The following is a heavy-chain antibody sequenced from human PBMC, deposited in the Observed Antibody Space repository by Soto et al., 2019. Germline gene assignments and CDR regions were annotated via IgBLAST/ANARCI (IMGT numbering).Heavy chain of an antibody. D-gene: IGHD6-19*01. V-gene: IGHV2-5*01. CDR2: IYWNDDK. CDR3: AHRPSGWYLFDY. J-gene: IGHJ4*02. CDR1: GFSLSTSGLG. Sequence: QITLKESGPTLVRPTQTLTLTCTFSGFSLSTSGLGVGWIRQPPGKALEWLALIYWNDDKRYSPSLKARLSITKDTSTNQMVLTMTNMDPVDTATYFWAHRPSGWYLFDYWGKRTQVTVSS.